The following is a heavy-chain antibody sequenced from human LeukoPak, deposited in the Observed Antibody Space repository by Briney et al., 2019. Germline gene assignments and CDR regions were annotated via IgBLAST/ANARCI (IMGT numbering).Heavy chain of an antibody. J-gene: IGHJ4*02. Sequence: GGSLRLSCAASGFTFSYNWMHWVRQAPGKGLVWVSRISSDGRTTHHADSVKGRFTISRDSAKNTLFLQMNDLRAEDTAVYYCLGYYSGSPNWGQGTLVTVSS. CDR2: ISSDGRTT. CDR1: GFTFSYNW. CDR3: LGYYSGSPN. D-gene: IGHD3-10*01. V-gene: IGHV3-74*01.